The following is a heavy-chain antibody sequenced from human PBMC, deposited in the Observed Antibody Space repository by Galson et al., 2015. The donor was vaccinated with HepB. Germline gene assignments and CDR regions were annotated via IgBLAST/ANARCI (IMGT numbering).Heavy chain of an antibody. Sequence: SLRLSCAASGFRLSDSWMSWVRQAPGRGLEWVANIKQDGSEKYYVDYVEGRFTVSRDNAKKTVYLDMNGLSFEDTAVYYCARGWDTDVAGSFDYWGQGALVTVSS. CDR1: GFRLSDSW. V-gene: IGHV3-7*03. D-gene: IGHD5-18*01. CDR3: ARGWDTDVAGSFDY. CDR2: IKQDGSEK. J-gene: IGHJ4*02.